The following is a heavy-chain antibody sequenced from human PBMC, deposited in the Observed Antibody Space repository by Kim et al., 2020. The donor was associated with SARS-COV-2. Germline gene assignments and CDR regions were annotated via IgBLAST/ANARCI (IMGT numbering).Heavy chain of an antibody. CDR2: INPNSGGT. CDR1: GYTFTGYY. D-gene: IGHD1-26*01. J-gene: IGHJ6*02. V-gene: IGHV1-2*02. CDR3: ARAFGRRSGSYKAYYYYGMDV. Sequence: ASVKVSCKASGYTFTGYYMHWVRQAPGQGLEWMGWINPNSGGTNYAQKFQGRVTMTRDTSISTAYMELSRLRSDDTAVYYCARAFGRRSGSYKAYYYYGMDVWGQGTTVTVSS.